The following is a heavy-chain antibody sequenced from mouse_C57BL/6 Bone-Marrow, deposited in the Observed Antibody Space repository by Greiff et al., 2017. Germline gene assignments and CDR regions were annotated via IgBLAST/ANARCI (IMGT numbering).Heavy chain of an antibody. Sequence: EVKLMESGGGLVKPGGSLKLSCAASGFTFSSYAMSWVRQTPEKRLEWVATISDGGSYTYYPDNVKGRFTISRDNAKNNLYLQMRHLKSEDTAMYWCARGRWYFDVWGTGTTVTVSS. CDR1: GFTFSSYA. V-gene: IGHV5-4*03. J-gene: IGHJ1*03. CDR2: ISDGGSYT. CDR3: ARGRWYFDV.